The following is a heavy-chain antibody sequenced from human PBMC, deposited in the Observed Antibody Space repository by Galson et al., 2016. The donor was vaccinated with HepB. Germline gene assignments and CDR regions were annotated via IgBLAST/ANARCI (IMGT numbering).Heavy chain of an antibody. CDR1: GFSLTTSGVG. J-gene: IGHJ4*02. CDR3: AHLVNWNPLSYFDY. Sequence: PALVKPTQTLTLTCTFSGFSLTTSGVGVGWTRQPPGKALEWLALIYWNDDKRNSPSLKSRLTILKDTSKNQVVLTMTNLDPVDTATYYCAHLVNWNPLSYFDYWGPGILVTVSS. D-gene: IGHD1-20*01. V-gene: IGHV2-5*01. CDR2: IYWNDDK.